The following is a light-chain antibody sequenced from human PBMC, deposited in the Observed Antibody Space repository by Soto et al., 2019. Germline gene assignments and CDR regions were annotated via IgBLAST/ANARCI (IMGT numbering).Light chain of an antibody. Sequence: QSVLTQPPSASGTPGQRVTISCSGSSSNIGSNTVNWYQQLPGTAPKLLIYSNNQRPSGVPDRFSGSKSGTSASLAISGLQSEDEADYYCAVWDDSLNGLVFGTGTKVTVL. CDR1: SSNIGSNT. J-gene: IGLJ1*01. V-gene: IGLV1-44*01. CDR3: AVWDDSLNGLV. CDR2: SNN.